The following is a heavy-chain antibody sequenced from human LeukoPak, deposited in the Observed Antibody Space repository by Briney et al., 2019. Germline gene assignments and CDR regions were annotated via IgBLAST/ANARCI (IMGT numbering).Heavy chain of an antibody. CDR1: GFTFGDYA. CDR2: ISSSGSTI. D-gene: IGHD6-13*01. V-gene: IGHV3-48*03. CDR3: ARVEAATHKTDY. J-gene: IGHJ4*02. Sequence: PGGSLRLSCTASGFTFGDYAMNWVRQAPAKGLEWVSYISSSGSTIYYADSVKGRFTISRDNAKNSLYLQMNSLRAEDTAVYYCARVEAATHKTDYWGQGTLVTVSS.